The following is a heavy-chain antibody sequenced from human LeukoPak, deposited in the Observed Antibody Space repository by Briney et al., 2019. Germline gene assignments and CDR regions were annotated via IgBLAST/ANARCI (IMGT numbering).Heavy chain of an antibody. D-gene: IGHD6-13*01. CDR2: INPNSGGT. CDR3: ARVSGEAAGDYYYYMDV. J-gene: IGHJ6*03. Sequence: ASVKVSCKASGYTFTGYYMHWVRQAPGQGLEWMGWINPNSGGTNYAQKFQGRVTMTRDTSISTAYMELSRLRSDDTAVYYCARVSGEAAGDYYYYMDVWGKGTTVTVSS. V-gene: IGHV1-2*02. CDR1: GYTFTGYY.